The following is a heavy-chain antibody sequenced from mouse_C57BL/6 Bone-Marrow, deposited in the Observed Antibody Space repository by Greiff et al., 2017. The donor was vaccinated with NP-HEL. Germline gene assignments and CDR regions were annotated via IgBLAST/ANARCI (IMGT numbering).Heavy chain of an antibody. CDR3: ARDNWARYYAMDY. CDR1: GYTFTDYY. V-gene: IGHV1-75*01. D-gene: IGHD4-1*01. J-gene: IGHJ4*01. Sequence: VQLQQSGPELVKPGASVKISCKASGYTFTDYYINWVKQRPGQGLEWIGWLFPGSGSTYYNEKFKGKATLTVDKSSSTAYMLLSSLTSEDSAVYFWARDNWARYYAMDYWGQGTSVTVSS. CDR2: LFPGSGST.